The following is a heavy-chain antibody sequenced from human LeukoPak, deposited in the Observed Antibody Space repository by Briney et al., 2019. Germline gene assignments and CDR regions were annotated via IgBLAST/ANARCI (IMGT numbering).Heavy chain of an antibody. CDR1: GFTFSSYA. D-gene: IGHD3-22*01. CDR3: ARPYYYDSSGYYTGGIYYYYGMDV. Sequence: GGSLRLSCAASGFTFSSYAMSWVRQAPGKGLEWVSAISGSGGSTYYADSVKGRFTISRDNSKNTLYLQMNSLRAEDTAVYYCARPYYYDSSGYYTGGIYYYYGMDVWGQGTTVTVSS. J-gene: IGHJ6*02. CDR2: ISGSGGST. V-gene: IGHV3-23*01.